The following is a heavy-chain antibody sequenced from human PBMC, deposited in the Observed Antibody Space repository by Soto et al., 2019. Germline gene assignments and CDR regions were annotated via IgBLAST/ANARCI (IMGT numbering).Heavy chain of an antibody. Sequence: EVQLVESGGGFVQPGGSLRLSCAGSEFIFRDYSMNWVRQAPGKGLEWVSYISGEGDTIYYADSVKGRFTISRDNAKNSLYLQMNTLRVEDTAVYYCARDTGGWYTVHFDYWGRGSLVTVSS. CDR1: EFIFRDYS. J-gene: IGHJ4*02. V-gene: IGHV3-48*01. CDR3: ARDTGGWYTVHFDY. CDR2: ISGEGDTI. D-gene: IGHD6-19*01.